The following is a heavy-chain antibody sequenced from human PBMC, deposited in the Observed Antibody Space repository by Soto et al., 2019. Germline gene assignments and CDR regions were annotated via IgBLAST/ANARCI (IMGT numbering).Heavy chain of an antibody. CDR2: ISTRGDIT. Sequence: EVQLLESGGGLVQPGGSLRLSCAASGFTFSSYAMSWVRQAPGKGLEWVSAISTRGDITYYADSVKGRFTISRDNSKNTLHLQMNSLRAEDTALYYCARPDSGVYFYPYWGQGTLDTVSS. V-gene: IGHV3-23*01. J-gene: IGHJ1*01. CDR1: GFTFSSYA. CDR3: ARPDSGVYFYPY. D-gene: IGHD3-22*01.